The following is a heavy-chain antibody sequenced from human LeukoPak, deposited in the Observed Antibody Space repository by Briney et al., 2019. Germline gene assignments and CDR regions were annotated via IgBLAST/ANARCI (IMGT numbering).Heavy chain of an antibody. D-gene: IGHD3-10*01. V-gene: IGHV1-2*02. CDR1: GYTFISYY. Sequence: ASVKVSCKASGYTFISYYMHWVRQAPGRGLEWVGWINPNSGGTNYAQKFQGRVTMTRDTSISTAYMELSRLRSDDTAVYYCARSGSYYNEGYYFDYWGQGTLVTVSS. J-gene: IGHJ4*02. CDR2: INPNSGGT. CDR3: ARSGSYYNEGYYFDY.